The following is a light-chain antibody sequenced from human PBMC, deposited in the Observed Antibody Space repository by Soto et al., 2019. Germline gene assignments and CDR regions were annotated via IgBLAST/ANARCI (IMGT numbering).Light chain of an antibody. CDR2: EVS. Sequence: SALTQPASVSGSPGQSITISCTGTSSDVGGYNFVSWYQQRPGKAPKFMIYEVSNRPSGISDRFSGSKSGNTASLTISGLQAEDEADYYCCSYTSSTTYVFGTGTKVTVL. J-gene: IGLJ1*01. V-gene: IGLV2-14*01. CDR3: CSYTSSTTYV. CDR1: SSDVGGYNF.